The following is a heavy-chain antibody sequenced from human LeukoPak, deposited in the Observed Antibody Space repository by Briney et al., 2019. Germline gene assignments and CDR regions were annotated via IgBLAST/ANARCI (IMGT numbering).Heavy chain of an antibody. CDR3: TTGIWDYGDHLSFY. CDR2: IKSKTDGGTT. CDR1: GFTFSNAW. D-gene: IGHD4-17*01. V-gene: IGHV3-15*01. Sequence: GGSLRLSCAASGFTFSNAWMSWVRQAPGKGLEWVGRIKSKTDGGTTDYAAPVKGRFTISRDDSKNTLYLQMNSLKTEDTAVYYCTTGIWDYGDHLSFYWGQGTLVTVSS. J-gene: IGHJ1*01.